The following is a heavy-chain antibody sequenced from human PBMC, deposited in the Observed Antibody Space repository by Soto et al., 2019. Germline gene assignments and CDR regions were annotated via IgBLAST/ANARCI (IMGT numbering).Heavy chain of an antibody. D-gene: IGHD3-22*01. J-gene: IGHJ4*02. CDR2: IWYDGSNK. CDR3: ARDYRYDSSGYLY. Sequence: QVQLVESGGGVVQPGRSLRLSCAASGFTFSSYGMHWVRQAPGKGPEWVAVIWYDGSNKYYADSVKGRFTISRDNSKNTLYLQMNSLRAEDTAVYYCARDYRYDSSGYLYWGQGTLVTVSS. V-gene: IGHV3-33*01. CDR1: GFTFSSYG.